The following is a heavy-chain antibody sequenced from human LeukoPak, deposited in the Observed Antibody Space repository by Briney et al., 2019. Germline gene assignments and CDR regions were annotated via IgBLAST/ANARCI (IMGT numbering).Heavy chain of an antibody. V-gene: IGHV3-30*02. D-gene: IGHD3-22*01. CDR1: GFTFSSYG. Sequence: PGGSLRLSCAASGFTFSSYGMHWVRQAPGKGLEWVAFIRYDGSNTFYADSVKGRFTISRDNSKNTLYLQMNSLRAEDTAVYYCAKDSRNYYYDSSGYYYGMNYWGQGTLVTVSS. CDR2: IRYDGSNT. J-gene: IGHJ4*02. CDR3: AKDSRNYYYDSSGYYYGMNY.